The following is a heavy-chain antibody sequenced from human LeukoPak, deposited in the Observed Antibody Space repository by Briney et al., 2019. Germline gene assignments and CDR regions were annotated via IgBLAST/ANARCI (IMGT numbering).Heavy chain of an antibody. CDR1: GFTFSDEY. J-gene: IGHJ3*02. CDR3: ARTRGRGSGGHFDI. Sequence: PGGSLRLSCAATGFTFSDEYMSWIRQAPGKGLEWVSYISSSSSYTNYADSVKGRFTFSRDNAKNSLSLQMNSLRAEDTAVYYCARTRGRGSGGHFDIWGQGTMVTVSS. V-gene: IGHV3-11*06. CDR2: ISSSSSYT.